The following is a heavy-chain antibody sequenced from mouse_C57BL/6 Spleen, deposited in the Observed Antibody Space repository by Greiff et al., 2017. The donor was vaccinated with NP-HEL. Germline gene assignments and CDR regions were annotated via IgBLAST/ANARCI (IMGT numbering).Heavy chain of an antibody. V-gene: IGHV1-69*01. CDR2: IDPSDSYT. CDR1: GYTFTSYW. J-gene: IGHJ1*03. D-gene: IGHD2-1*01. CDR3: ARRRGNYGYFDV. Sequence: QVQLKQPGAELVMPGASVKLSCKASGYTFTSYWMHWVKQRPGQGLEWIGEIDPSDSYTNYNQKFKGKSTLTVDKSSSTAYMQLSSLTSEDSAVYYCARRRGNYGYFDVWGTGTTVTVSS.